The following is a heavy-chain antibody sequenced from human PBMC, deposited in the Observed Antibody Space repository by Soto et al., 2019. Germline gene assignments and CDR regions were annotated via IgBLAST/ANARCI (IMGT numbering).Heavy chain of an antibody. D-gene: IGHD5-18*01. CDR2: ISCDGSNK. CDR3: AREGGTAMVQIFDY. J-gene: IGHJ4*02. V-gene: IGHV3-30-3*01. CDR1: GFTFSSYA. Sequence: QVQLVESGGGVVQPGRSLRLSCAASGFTFSSYAMHWVRQAPGKGLEWVAGISCDGSNKYYEDSVKGRFPISRDNSKNTRYLQMNSLRAEYTAVYYCAREGGTAMVQIFDYWGQGTRVTVSS.